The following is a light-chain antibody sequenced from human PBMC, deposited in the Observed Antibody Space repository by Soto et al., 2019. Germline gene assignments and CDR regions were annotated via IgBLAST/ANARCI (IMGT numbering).Light chain of an antibody. J-gene: IGLJ1*01. Sequence: QSALTQPASVSGSPGQSITISCTGTNSDVGNYNLVSWYQHDPGKAPKLLIYEGSKRPSGVSDRFSGSKSGNTASLTISGLQAEDEADYYCCSYASSSTYVFGTGTKVTVL. CDR1: NSDVGNYNL. CDR3: CSYASSSTYV. V-gene: IGLV2-23*01. CDR2: EGS.